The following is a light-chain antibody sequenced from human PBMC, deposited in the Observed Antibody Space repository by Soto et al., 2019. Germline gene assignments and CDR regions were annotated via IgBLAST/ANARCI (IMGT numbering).Light chain of an antibody. Sequence: QSVLTQPPSASGTPGQRVTISCSGSSSNIGTNDAFWYQQLPGTAPKLLLYRSNQRPSGVPDRFSGSKSGTSAALAISGLRSEDEDDYYCASWDYSLSGVLFGGGTKLTVL. CDR1: SSNIGTND. CDR3: ASWDYSLSGVL. J-gene: IGLJ2*01. CDR2: RSN. V-gene: IGLV1-47*01.